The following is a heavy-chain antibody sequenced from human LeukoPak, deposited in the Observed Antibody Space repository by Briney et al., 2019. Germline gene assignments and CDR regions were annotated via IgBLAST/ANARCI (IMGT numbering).Heavy chain of an antibody. J-gene: IGHJ4*02. V-gene: IGHV3-33*01. Sequence: GGSLRLSCAASGFTFSSYGMHWVRQAPGRGLEWVAVIWYDGSNKYYADSVKGRFTISRDNSKNTLYLQMNSLRAEDTAVYYCARDTDGGSAIDYWGQGTLVTVSS. CDR2: IWYDGSNK. CDR3: ARDTDGGSAIDY. CDR1: GFTFSSYG. D-gene: IGHD1-26*01.